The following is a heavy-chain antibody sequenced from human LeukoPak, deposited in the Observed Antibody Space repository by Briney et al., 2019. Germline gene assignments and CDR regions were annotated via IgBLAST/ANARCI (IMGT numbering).Heavy chain of an antibody. D-gene: IGHD3-10*01. CDR2: ISGSGVT. V-gene: IGHV3-23*01. CDR1: GFTFSSYA. Sequence: PGGSLRLSCAASGFTFSSYAMSWVRQAPGKGLEWVSAISGSGVTYYADSVKGRFTISRDNSKNTLYLQMNSLRAEDTAVYSCAKGTMVRAPVDYRGQGTLVTVSS. J-gene: IGHJ4*02. CDR3: AKGTMVRAPVDY.